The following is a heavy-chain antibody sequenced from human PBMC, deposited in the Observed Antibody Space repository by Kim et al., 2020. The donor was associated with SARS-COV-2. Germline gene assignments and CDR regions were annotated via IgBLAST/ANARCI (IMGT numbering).Heavy chain of an antibody. D-gene: IGHD3-9*01. CDR3: ARAAHYDTLTGSLDY. CDR2: MSDSGST. V-gene: IGHV4-34*01. Sequence: SETLSLTCAVYVGSFSGYYWSWNRQPPGKGLEWIGEMSDSGSTNYNPSLKSRVTISLDTSKNQFSLKMSSVAAADTATYYCARAAHYDTLTGSLDYWGQGTLVTVSA. CDR1: VGSFSGYY. J-gene: IGHJ4*02.